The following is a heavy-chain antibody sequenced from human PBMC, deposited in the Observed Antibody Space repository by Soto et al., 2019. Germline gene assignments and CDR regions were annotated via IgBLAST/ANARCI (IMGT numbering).Heavy chain of an antibody. D-gene: IGHD2-8*01. CDR1: GYTFTSYG. CDR3: AREGVSVASYYYMDV. J-gene: IGHJ6*03. V-gene: IGHV1-18*01. CDR2: IIAYNGNT. Sequence: QVQLVQSGAEVKKPGASVKVSCKASGYTFTSYGISLVLQAPGQGLEWMGWIIAYNGNTNYSQKLQGRVTMTTDTSTSTAYMELRSLRSDDTAVYYCAREGVSVASYYYMDVWGKGTTVTVSS.